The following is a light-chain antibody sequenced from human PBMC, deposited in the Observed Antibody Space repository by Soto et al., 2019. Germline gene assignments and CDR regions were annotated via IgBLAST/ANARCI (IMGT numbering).Light chain of an antibody. J-gene: IGKJ4*01. Sequence: DIQMTQSPSTLSGSVGDRVSITCRASQSISSYLNWYQQKPGKAPKLLIYDASNRATGIPARFSGSGSGTDFTLTISSLEPEDFAVYYCQQRSNWLAFGGGTKVDI. CDR2: DAS. CDR1: QSISSY. CDR3: QQRSNWLA. V-gene: IGKV1-39*01.